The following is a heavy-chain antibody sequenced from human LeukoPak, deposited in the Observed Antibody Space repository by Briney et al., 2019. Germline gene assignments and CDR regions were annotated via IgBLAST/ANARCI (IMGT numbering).Heavy chain of an antibody. D-gene: IGHD5-18*01. J-gene: IGHJ4*02. CDR2: ISYDGSRK. Sequence: GGSLRLSCAASGFTFSNYAMHWVRQAPGKGLEWVAVISYDGSRKYYSDSVKGRLTISRDNSKNTVYVQMNSLRAEDTAVYYCARDGGYSYAQGYFDYWGQGTLVTVSS. CDR1: GFTFSNYA. V-gene: IGHV3-30*04. CDR3: ARDGGYSYAQGYFDY.